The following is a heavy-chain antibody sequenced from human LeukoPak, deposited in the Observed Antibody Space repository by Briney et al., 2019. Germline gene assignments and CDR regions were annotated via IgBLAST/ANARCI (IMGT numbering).Heavy chain of an antibody. J-gene: IGHJ6*03. Sequence: ASVKVSCKASGGTFSSYGISWVRQAPGQGLEWMGWISAYNGNTNYAQKLQGRVTMTTDTSTSTAYMELRSLRSDDTAVYYCARTGSGNPGGRYYYMDVWGKGTTVTVSS. CDR2: ISAYNGNT. V-gene: IGHV1-18*01. D-gene: IGHD3-10*01. CDR1: GGTFSSYG. CDR3: ARTGSGNPGGRYYYMDV.